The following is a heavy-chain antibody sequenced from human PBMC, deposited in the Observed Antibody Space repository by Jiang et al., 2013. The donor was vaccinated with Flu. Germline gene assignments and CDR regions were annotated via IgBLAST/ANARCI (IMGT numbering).Heavy chain of an antibody. J-gene: IGHJ6*03. V-gene: IGHV4-34*01. CDR2: INHSGST. D-gene: IGHD6-13*01. CDR1: GGSFSGYY. CDR3: AREGRQQQLVRSVYMDV. Sequence: LLKPSETLSLTCAVYGGSFSGYYWSWIRQPPGKGLEWIGEINHSGSTNYNPSLKSRVTISVDTSKNQFSLKLSSVTAADTAVYYCAREGRQQQLVRSVYMDVWGKGPRSPSP.